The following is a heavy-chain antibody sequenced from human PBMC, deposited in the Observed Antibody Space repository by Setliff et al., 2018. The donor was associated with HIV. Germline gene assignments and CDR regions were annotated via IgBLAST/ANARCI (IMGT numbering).Heavy chain of an antibody. CDR1: GGSISSYY. Sequence: PSETLSLTCTVSGGSISSYYWNWIRQPPGKGLEWIGYIYYSGSTNYNPSLKSRVTISVDTSKNQFSLKLTSVTAADTAVYYCARGRGVFWSCYSSYYFDYWGQGTLVTVSS. J-gene: IGHJ4*02. CDR2: IYYSGST. D-gene: IGHD3-3*01. V-gene: IGHV4-59*12. CDR3: ARGRGVFWSCYSSYYFDY.